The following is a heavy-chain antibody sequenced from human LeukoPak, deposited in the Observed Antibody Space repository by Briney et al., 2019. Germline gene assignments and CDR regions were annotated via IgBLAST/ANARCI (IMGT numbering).Heavy chain of an antibody. J-gene: IGHJ4*02. CDR2: IYYSGST. D-gene: IGHD4-11*01. CDR1: GGSISSSSYY. V-gene: IGHV4-39*01. CDR3: AISPAYSNSLSFDY. Sequence: PSETLSLTCTVSGGSISSSSYYWGWIRQPPGKGLEWIGSIYYSGSTYYNPSLKSRVTISVDTSKNQFSLKLSSVTAADTAVYYCAISPAYSNSLSFDYWGQGTLVTVSS.